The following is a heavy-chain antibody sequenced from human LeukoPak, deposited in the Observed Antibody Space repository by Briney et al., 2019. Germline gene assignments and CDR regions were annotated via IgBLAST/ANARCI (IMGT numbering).Heavy chain of an antibody. D-gene: IGHD3-22*01. CDR2: IYYSGST. Sequence: SETLSLTCTVSGGSISSGGYYWSWIRQHPGKGLEWIGYIYYSGSTYYNPSLKSRVTISVDTSKNQFSLKLSSVTAADTAVYYCARGPYNYYDSSGYSRFDYWGQGTLVTVSS. CDR1: GGSISSGGYY. J-gene: IGHJ4*02. CDR3: ARGPYNYYDSSGYSRFDY. V-gene: IGHV4-31*03.